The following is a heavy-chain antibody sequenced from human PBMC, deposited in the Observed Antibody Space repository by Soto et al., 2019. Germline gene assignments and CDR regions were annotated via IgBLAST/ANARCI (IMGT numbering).Heavy chain of an antibody. V-gene: IGHV3-23*01. Sequence: SLRLSCAASGFTFSSYAMSWVRQAPGKGLEWVSAISGSGGSTYYADSVKGRFTISRDNSKNTLYLQMNSLRAEDTAVYYCAKVGQQWLVLFDNWFDPWGQGTRVTVSS. D-gene: IGHD6-19*01. J-gene: IGHJ5*02. CDR1: GFTFSSYA. CDR2: ISGSGGST. CDR3: AKVGQQWLVLFDNWFDP.